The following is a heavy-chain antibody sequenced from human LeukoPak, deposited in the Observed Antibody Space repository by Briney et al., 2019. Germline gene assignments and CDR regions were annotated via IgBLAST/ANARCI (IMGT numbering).Heavy chain of an antibody. J-gene: IGHJ4*02. Sequence: SETLSLTCAVYGGSFSGYYWSWIRQPPGKGLDWIGEINHSGSTNYDPSLKSRVTISVDTSKNQFSLKLSSVTAADTAVYYCARALAMAGTFYYFDYWGQGTLVTVSS. CDR2: INHSGST. V-gene: IGHV4-34*01. CDR1: GGSFSGYY. CDR3: ARALAMAGTFYYFDY. D-gene: IGHD6-19*01.